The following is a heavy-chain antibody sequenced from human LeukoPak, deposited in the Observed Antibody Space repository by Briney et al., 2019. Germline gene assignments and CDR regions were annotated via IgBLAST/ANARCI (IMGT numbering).Heavy chain of an antibody. CDR2: ISCYNGDT. J-gene: IGHJ4*02. CDR3: ARDPSNTSGWSPYFDF. CDR1: GYTFTNHG. D-gene: IGHD6-19*01. Sequence: ASVKVPCKASGYTFTNHGIAWVRQAPGQGLEWMGWISCYNGDTRYAQKLQGRVTMSTDTSTTTAYMELTSLRPDDTAVYYCARDPSNTSGWSPYFDFWGQGTLVTVSS. V-gene: IGHV1-18*01.